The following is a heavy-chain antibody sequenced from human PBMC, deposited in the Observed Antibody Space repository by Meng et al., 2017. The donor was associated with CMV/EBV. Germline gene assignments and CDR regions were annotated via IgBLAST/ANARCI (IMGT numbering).Heavy chain of an antibody. CDR2: INHDGTK. V-gene: IGHV4-34*01. Sequence: SETLSLTCAVYGPGGSNRNYYWNWIRQLPGKGLEWIGEINHDGTKNYNPSLKSRVTISVDTSKNQFSLKLSSVTAADTAVYYCARGSSETPYSSGSYYYYYGMDVWGQGTTVTVS. CDR1: GPGGSNRNYY. J-gene: IGHJ6*02. D-gene: IGHD6-19*01. CDR3: ARGSSETPYSSGSYYYYYGMDV.